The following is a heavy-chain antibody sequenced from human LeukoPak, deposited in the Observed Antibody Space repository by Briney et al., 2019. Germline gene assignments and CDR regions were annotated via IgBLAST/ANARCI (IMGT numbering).Heavy chain of an antibody. CDR1: GGSFSGYY. J-gene: IGHJ3*02. CDR2: INHSGST. V-gene: IGHV4-34*01. D-gene: IGHD2-21*01. Sequence: SETLSLTCAVYGGSFSGYYWSWIRQPPGKGLEWIGEINHSGSTNYNPSLKSRVTISVDTSKNQFSLKLSSVTAADTAVYYCARAPRPYREDDAFDIWGQGTMVTVSS. CDR3: ARAPRPYREDDAFDI.